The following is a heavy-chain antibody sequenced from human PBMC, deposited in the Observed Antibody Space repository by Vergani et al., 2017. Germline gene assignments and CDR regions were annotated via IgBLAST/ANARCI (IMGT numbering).Heavy chain of an antibody. CDR1: GYTLTELS. J-gene: IGHJ3*01. CDR3: ATITPLWHNYYDSSGSGIAFDF. V-gene: IGHV1-24*01. D-gene: IGHD3-22*01. Sequence: QVQLVQSGAEVKKPGASVKVSCKVSGYTLTELSMHWVRQAPGKGLEWMGGFDPEDGETIYAQKFQGRVTMTEDTSTDTAYMELSSLRSEDTAVYYCATITPLWHNYYDSSGSGIAFDFWGQGTMVTVSS. CDR2: FDPEDGET.